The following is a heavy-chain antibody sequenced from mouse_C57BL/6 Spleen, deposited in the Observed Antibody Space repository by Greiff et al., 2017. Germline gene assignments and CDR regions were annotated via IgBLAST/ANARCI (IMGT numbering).Heavy chain of an antibody. CDR3: AIYGFDY. CDR2: ISSGSSTI. J-gene: IGHJ2*01. V-gene: IGHV5-17*01. D-gene: IGHD1-1*01. Sequence: EVKLVESGGGLVKPGGSLKLSCAASGFTFSDYGMHWVRQAPEKGLEWVAYISSGSSTIYYADTGKGRFTISRDNSKNTLFLQMTSLRSEDTAMYYCAIYGFDYWGQGTTLTVSS. CDR1: GFTFSDYG.